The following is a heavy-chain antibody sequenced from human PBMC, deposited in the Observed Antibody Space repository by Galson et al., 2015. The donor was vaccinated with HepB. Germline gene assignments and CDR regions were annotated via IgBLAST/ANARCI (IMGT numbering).Heavy chain of an antibody. Sequence: SLRLSCAAPGFTFSSYSMNWVRQAPGKGLEWVSSISSSSSYIYYADSVKGRFTISRDNAKNSLYLQMNSLRAEDTAVYYCARDRIYSGYDTGGYDAFDIWGQGTMVTVSS. J-gene: IGHJ3*02. D-gene: IGHD5-12*01. CDR1: GFTFSSYS. CDR3: ARDRIYSGYDTGGYDAFDI. CDR2: ISSSSSYI. V-gene: IGHV3-21*01.